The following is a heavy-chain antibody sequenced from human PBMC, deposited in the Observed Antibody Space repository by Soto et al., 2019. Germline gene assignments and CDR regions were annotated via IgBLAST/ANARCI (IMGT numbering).Heavy chain of an antibody. J-gene: IGHJ6*02. Sequence: PGGSLRLSCAASGFTFSNAWMSWVRQAPGKGLEWVGRIKSKTDGGTTDYAAPVKGRFTISRDDSKNTLYLQMNSLKTEDTAVYYCTTGSSSADGPTYYYYGMDVWGQGTTVTVSS. CDR3: TTGSSSADGPTYYYYGMDV. CDR2: IKSKTDGGTT. V-gene: IGHV3-15*01. CDR1: GFTFSNAW. D-gene: IGHD6-25*01.